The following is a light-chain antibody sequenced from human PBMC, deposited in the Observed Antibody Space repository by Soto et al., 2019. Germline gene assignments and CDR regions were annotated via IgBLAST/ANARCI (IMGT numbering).Light chain of an antibody. CDR2: GAS. Sequence: EIVLTQSPGTLSLSPGERATLSCRASQSVSSSYLAWYQQKPGQAPRLLIYGASIRATGIPDRFSGSGSGTDFTLTISRLEPEDFAVYYCQQYGSSPQTFGQGTKMKIK. J-gene: IGKJ2*01. CDR3: QQYGSSPQT. V-gene: IGKV3-20*01. CDR1: QSVSSSY.